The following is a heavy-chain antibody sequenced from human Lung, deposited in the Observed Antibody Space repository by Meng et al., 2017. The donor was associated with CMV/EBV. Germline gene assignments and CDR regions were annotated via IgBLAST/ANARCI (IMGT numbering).Heavy chain of an antibody. CDR2: ISSSSSFI. V-gene: IGHV3-21*01. CDR1: GFTFSVYS. Sequence: GESXKISCAASGFTFSVYSINWVRQAPGKGLEWVSSISSSSSFIYYADSVKGRFTISRDNAENSLSLQMNGLRAEDTAVYYCARESSGSFVPDVWGQGTAVTVSS. J-gene: IGHJ6*02. CDR3: ARESSGSFVPDV. D-gene: IGHD6-25*01.